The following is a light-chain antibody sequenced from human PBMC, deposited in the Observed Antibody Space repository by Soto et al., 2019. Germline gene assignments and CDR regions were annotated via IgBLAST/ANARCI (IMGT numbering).Light chain of an antibody. CDR3: QSSDSSLSGYV. V-gene: IGLV1-40*01. J-gene: IGLJ1*01. CDR2: GNS. CDR1: SSNIGAGYD. Sequence: QSVLTQPPSVSGAPGQRVTISCTGSSSNIGAGYDVHWYQQLPGTAPKLLIYGNSNRPSGFPDRFSGSKSGTSASLAITGLQAEDEADYYCQSSDSSLSGYVFGTGTKVTVL.